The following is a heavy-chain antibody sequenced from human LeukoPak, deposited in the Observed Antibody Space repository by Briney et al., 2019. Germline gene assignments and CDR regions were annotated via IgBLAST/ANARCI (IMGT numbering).Heavy chain of an antibody. J-gene: IGHJ4*02. Sequence: WASVKVSCKASGYTFTSYGISWVRQAPGQGLEWMGWISAYNGNTNYAQKLQGRVTMTTDTSTSTAYMELRSLRSDDTAAYYCARSYDILTGYYSLGYWGQGTLVTVSS. CDR1: GYTFTSYG. CDR3: ARSYDILTGYYSLGY. D-gene: IGHD3-9*01. CDR2: ISAYNGNT. V-gene: IGHV1-18*01.